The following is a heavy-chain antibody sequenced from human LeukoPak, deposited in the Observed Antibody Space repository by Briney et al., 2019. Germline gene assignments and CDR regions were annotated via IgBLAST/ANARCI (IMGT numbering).Heavy chain of an antibody. CDR2: IYYSGST. J-gene: IGHJ4*02. V-gene: IGHV4-39*01. CDR1: GGSIRSSSYY. CDR3: ARQRGYYDSSGYYPDY. D-gene: IGHD3-22*01. Sequence: PSETLSLTCTVSGGSIRSSSYYWGWIRQPPGKGLEWIGSIYYSGSTYYNPSLKSRVTISADTSKNQFSLRLSSVTAADTAVYYCARQRGYYDSSGYYPDYWGQGTLVTVSS.